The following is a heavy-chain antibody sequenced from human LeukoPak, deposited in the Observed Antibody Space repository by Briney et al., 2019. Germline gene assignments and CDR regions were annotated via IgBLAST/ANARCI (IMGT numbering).Heavy chain of an antibody. Sequence: PGGSLRLSCAASGFTFSSYAMSCVRQAPGKGLEWVSAISGSGGSTYYADSVKGRFTISRDNSKNTLYLQMNSLRAEDTAVYYCAKVESSSGWYGDYFDYWGQGTLVTVSS. CDR2: ISGSGGST. CDR3: AKVESSSGWYGDYFDY. CDR1: GFTFSSYA. D-gene: IGHD6-19*01. J-gene: IGHJ4*02. V-gene: IGHV3-23*01.